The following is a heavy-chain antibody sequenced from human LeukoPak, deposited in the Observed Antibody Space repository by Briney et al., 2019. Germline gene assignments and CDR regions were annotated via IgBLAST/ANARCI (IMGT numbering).Heavy chain of an antibody. V-gene: IGHV4-59*12. CDR1: GGSIRSYH. J-gene: IGHJ4*02. CDR2: IYHSGST. D-gene: IGHD3-10*01. Sequence: SETLSLTCTVSGGSIRSYHWSWIRQPPGKGLEWIGYIYHSGSTYYNPSLRSRVTISVDRSKNQFSLKLSSVTAADTAVYYCARVGDYYDNWGQGTLVTVSS. CDR3: ARVGDYYDN.